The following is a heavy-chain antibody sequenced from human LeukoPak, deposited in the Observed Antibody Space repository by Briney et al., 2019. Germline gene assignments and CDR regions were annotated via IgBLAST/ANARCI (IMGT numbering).Heavy chain of an antibody. CDR3: ASGYRSGYHY. V-gene: IGHV3-11*01. CDR2: ISYRADTP. D-gene: IGHD2-8*02. CDR1: GFTFSDFF. Sequence: GGSLRLSCVASGFTFSDFFMSWIRQAPGKGLEWISFISYRADTPYYADSVKGRFTISRDNAKNSVFLQMNSLRVGDTAVYYCASGYRSGYHYWGQGTLVSVSS. J-gene: IGHJ4*02.